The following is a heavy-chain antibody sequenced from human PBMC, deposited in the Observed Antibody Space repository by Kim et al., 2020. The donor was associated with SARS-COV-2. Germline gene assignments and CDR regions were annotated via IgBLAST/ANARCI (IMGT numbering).Heavy chain of an antibody. V-gene: IGHV3-33*05. Sequence: GGSLRLSCAASGLTFSSYGMHWVRQAPGKGLEWVAVISYDGSNKYYADSVKGRFTISRDNSKNTLYLQMNSLRAEDTAVYYCARAGSGSYYYFSGSSWGMDVWGQGTTVTVSS. J-gene: IGHJ6*02. CDR2: ISYDGSNK. D-gene: IGHD3-10*01. CDR1: GLTFSSYG. CDR3: ARAGSGSYYYFSGSSWGMDV.